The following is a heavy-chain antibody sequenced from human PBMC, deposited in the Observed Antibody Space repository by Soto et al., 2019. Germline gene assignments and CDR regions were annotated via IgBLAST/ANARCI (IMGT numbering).Heavy chain of an antibody. CDR2: ISGTSGST. J-gene: IGHJ6*02. CDR3: ARGDTTMITDYYAMAV. CDR1: GFTFTSYA. V-gene: IGHV3-23*01. D-gene: IGHD5-18*01. Sequence: PVVSLRISWAASGFTFTSYAFTWVRQAPGKGVEWVSAISGTSGSTFYSDAVMGRFTISRDNSKNTLYLQMNSLRAEDTAVYYCARGDTTMITDYYAMAVWGQGTTVTVSS.